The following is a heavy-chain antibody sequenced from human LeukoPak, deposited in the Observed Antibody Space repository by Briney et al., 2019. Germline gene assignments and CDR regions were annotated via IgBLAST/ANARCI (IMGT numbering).Heavy chain of an antibody. J-gene: IGHJ4*02. CDR2: IYYNGDT. Sequence: SETLSLTCTVSGGSVSNSLYYWSWIRQRPGKGLEWIGYIYYNGDTNYNPSLKSRVIISIDTSSNQFSLRLNSMTAADTAVYYCARLLHAASWRSYDYWGQGSLVTVSS. D-gene: IGHD5-18*01. CDR1: GGSVSNSLYY. V-gene: IGHV4-61*01. CDR3: ARLLHAASWRSYDY.